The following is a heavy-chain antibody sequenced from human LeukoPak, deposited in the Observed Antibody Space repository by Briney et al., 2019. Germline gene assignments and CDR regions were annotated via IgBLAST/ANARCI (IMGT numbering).Heavy chain of an antibody. Sequence: SETLSLTCTVSGDSISSYYWSWIRQPPGKGQEWIGYIYDSGSTNYNPSLKSRVTISVDTSKNQFSLKLNSVTTADTAVYYCARCLVGYYVYPWFDPWGQGTLVTVSS. D-gene: IGHD3-16*01. J-gene: IGHJ5*02. CDR3: ARCLVGYYVYPWFDP. CDR1: GDSISSYY. V-gene: IGHV4-59*01. CDR2: IYDSGST.